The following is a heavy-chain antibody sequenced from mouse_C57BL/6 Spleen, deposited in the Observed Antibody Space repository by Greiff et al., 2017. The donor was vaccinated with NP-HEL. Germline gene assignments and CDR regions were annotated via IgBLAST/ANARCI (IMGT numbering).Heavy chain of an antibody. V-gene: IGHV5-16*01. Sequence: DVHLVESEGGLVQPGSSMKLSCTASGFTFSDYYMAWVRQVPEKGLEWVANINYDGSSTYYLDSLKSRFIISRDNAKNILYLQMSSLKSEDTATYYCARGDYGYAMDYWGQGTSVTVSS. CDR3: ARGDYGYAMDY. J-gene: IGHJ4*01. CDR2: INYDGSST. CDR1: GFTFSDYY. D-gene: IGHD2-4*01.